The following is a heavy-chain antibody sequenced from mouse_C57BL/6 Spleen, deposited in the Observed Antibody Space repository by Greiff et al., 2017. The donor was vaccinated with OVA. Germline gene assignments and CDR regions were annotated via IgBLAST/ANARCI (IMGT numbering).Heavy chain of an antibody. D-gene: IGHD2-12*01. Sequence: VQLQQPGAELVKPGASVKLSCKASGYTFTSYWMQWVKQRPGQGLERIGEIDPSDSYTNYNQKFKGKATLTVDTSSSTAYMQLSSLTSEDSAVYYCARGDYRYWYFDVWGTGTTVTVSS. CDR1: GYTFTSYW. CDR2: IDPSDSYT. J-gene: IGHJ1*03. CDR3: ARGDYRYWYFDV. V-gene: IGHV1-50*01.